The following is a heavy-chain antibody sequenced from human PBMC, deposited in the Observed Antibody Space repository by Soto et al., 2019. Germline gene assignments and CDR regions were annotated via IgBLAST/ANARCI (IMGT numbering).Heavy chain of an antibody. CDR2: ISAYNGNT. CDR1: GYTFTNFG. J-gene: IGHJ4*02. V-gene: IGHV1-18*01. D-gene: IGHD3-16*01. CDR3: ARGGTPIDY. Sequence: QVQLVQSGAEVKKPGASVKVSCKASGYTFTNFGISWVRQAPGQVLEWMGWISAYNGNTNYAQKFQGRDTMTTETSGSTAYMEGRSLRFDDTAVYYGARGGTPIDYWGQGTLVAVSS.